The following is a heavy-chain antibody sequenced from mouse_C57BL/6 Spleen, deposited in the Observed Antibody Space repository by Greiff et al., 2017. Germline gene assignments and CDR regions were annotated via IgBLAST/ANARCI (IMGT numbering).Heavy chain of an antibody. CDR2: INPNNGGT. CDR3: ARDYYGSSYDYWYCDV. V-gene: IGHV1-18*01. D-gene: IGHD1-1*01. Sequence: EVQLQQSGPELVKPGASVKIPCKASGYTFTDYNMDWVKQSHGKSLEWIGDINPNNGGTIYNQKFKGKATLTVDKSSSTAYMELRSLTSEDTAVYYCARDYYGSSYDYWYCDVWGTGTTVTVSS. J-gene: IGHJ1*03. CDR1: GYTFTDYN.